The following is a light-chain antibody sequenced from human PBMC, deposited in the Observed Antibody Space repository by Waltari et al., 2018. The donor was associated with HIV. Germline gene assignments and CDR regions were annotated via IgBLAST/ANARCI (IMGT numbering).Light chain of an antibody. J-gene: IGLJ3*02. CDR1: NLGRKS. CDR2: DDS. V-gene: IGLV3-21*02. Sequence: SYVLAQPPSVSVAPGQTARITCGGDNLGRKSVHWYQQKPGQAPLLVVYDDSDRPSGIPERFSGSNSGNTATLTISRVEAGDEADYYCQVWDSSSDDWVFGGGTKVTVL. CDR3: QVWDSSSDDWV.